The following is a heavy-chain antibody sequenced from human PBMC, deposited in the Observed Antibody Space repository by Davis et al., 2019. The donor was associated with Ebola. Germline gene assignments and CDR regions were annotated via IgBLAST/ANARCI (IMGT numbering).Heavy chain of an antibody. CDR3: ATDPEGWLDFDY. Sequence: GESLKISCAASGFTFSTYGMTWVRQAPGKGLEWVSHINSGGSYISYTDPVKGRFIISRDDAKSTVYLQMNSLRDEDTAIYYCATDPEGWLDFDYWGQGTLVTVSS. J-gene: IGHJ4*02. CDR2: INSGGSYI. D-gene: IGHD6-19*01. V-gene: IGHV3-48*02. CDR1: GFTFSTYG.